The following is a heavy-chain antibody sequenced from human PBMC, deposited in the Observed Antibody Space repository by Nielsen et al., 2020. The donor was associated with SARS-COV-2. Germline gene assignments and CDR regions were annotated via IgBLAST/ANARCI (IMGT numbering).Heavy chain of an antibody. CDR3: TRLDYGDFRSYYYYGMDV. V-gene: IGHV3-73*01. CDR1: GFTFSGSA. D-gene: IGHD4-17*01. CDR2: IRSKANSYAT. Sequence: GESLKISCAASGFTFSGSAMHWVRQASGKGLEWVGRIRSKANSYATAYAASVKGRFTISRDDSKNTAYLQMNSLKTEDTAVYYCTRLDYGDFRSYYYYGMDVWGQGTTVTVSS. J-gene: IGHJ6*02.